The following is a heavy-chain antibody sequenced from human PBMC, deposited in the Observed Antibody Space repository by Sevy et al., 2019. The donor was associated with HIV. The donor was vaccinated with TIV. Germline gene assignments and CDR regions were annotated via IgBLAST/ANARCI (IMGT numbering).Heavy chain of an antibody. CDR3: AKESTNRYCDFWGGYTNYYGMDV. D-gene: IGHD3-3*01. V-gene: IGHV3-30*18. J-gene: IGHJ6*02. CDR1: GFTFSSYG. CDR2: ISYDGSNK. Sequence: GGSLRLSCAASGFTFSSYGMHWVRQAPGKGLEWVAVISYDGSNKYYADSVKGRFTISRDNSKNTLYLQMNSLRAEDTAVYDCAKESTNRYCDFWGGYTNYYGMDVWGQGTTVTVSS.